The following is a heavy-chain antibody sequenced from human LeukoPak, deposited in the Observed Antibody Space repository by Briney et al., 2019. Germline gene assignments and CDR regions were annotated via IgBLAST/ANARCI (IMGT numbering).Heavy chain of an antibody. V-gene: IGHV1-2*02. Sequence: ASVKVSCKASGYTFTGCFIHYVRQAPGQGLEWMGWIDPNSDNIRYSETFKDRVTMTRDTSTNTAYMELSWLRSDDAAVYYCARSAYNYGYVYFDHWGQGTLVIVSS. CDR3: ARSAYNYGYVYFDH. D-gene: IGHD5-18*01. CDR1: GYTFTGCF. J-gene: IGHJ4*02. CDR2: IDPNSDNI.